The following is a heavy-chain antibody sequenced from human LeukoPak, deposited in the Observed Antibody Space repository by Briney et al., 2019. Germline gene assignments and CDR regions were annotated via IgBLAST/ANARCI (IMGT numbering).Heavy chain of an antibody. V-gene: IGHV3-53*04. CDR2: IYSGGTT. CDR3: ARVDTVMADYFDL. Sequence: GGSLRLSCAASGFTVSTNCMTWVRQAPGKGLEWVSTIYSGGTTYYADSVMGRFTISRHNSRNTLYLQMDSLRAEDTAVYYCARVDTVMADYFDLWGQGTLATLSS. D-gene: IGHD5-18*01. CDR1: GFTVSTNC. J-gene: IGHJ4*02.